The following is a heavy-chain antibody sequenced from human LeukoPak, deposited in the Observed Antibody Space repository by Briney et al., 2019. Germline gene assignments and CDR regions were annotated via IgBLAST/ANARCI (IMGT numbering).Heavy chain of an antibody. CDR3: ARYGSAWEFDY. V-gene: IGHV1-2*02. J-gene: IGHJ4*02. CDR2: SNPNRGDT. D-gene: IGHD6-19*01. Sequence: ASVKVSCKTSGYSFTGYYIHWVRQAPGQGLEWMGWSNPNRGDTDYAQNFQGRVTMTRDTSINTAYMELRRLRSDDTAVYYCARYGSAWEFDYWGRGTPVTVSS. CDR1: GYSFTGYY.